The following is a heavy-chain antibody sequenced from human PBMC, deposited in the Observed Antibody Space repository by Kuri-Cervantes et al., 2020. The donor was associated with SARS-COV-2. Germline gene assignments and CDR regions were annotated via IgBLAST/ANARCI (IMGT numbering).Heavy chain of an antibody. CDR3: ARHYGSGSYSFMHV. V-gene: IGHV3-11*06. D-gene: IGHD3-10*01. CDR1: GFIFSDSY. CDR2: ISSSSSYS. Sequence: GESLKISCAASGFIFSDSYMSWVRPAPGKGLEWVSYISSSSSYSYYADSVKGRFTISRDNAKNSLYLQMNSLRAEDTAVYYCARHYGSGSYSFMHVWGKGTPVTVSS. J-gene: IGHJ6*03.